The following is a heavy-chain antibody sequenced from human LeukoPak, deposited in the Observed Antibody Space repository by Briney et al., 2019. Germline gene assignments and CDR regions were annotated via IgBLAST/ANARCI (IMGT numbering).Heavy chain of an antibody. V-gene: IGHV3-30*04. CDR1: GFTFSSYA. CDR3: ARDFNYYDSSGYSRGGAFDI. D-gene: IGHD3-22*01. J-gene: IGHJ3*02. Sequence: GGSLRLSCAASGFTFSSYAMHWVRQAPGKGLEWVAVISYDGSNKYYADSVKGRFTISRDNSKNTLYLQMNSLRAEDTAVYYCARDFNYYDSSGYSRGGAFDIWGQGTMVTVSS. CDR2: ISYDGSNK.